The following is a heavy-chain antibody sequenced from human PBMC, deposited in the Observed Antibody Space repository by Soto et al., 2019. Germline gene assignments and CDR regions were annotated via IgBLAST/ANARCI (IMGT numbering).Heavy chain of an antibody. CDR1: GFTFGDYA. Sequence: PGGSLRLSCTASGFTFGDYAMSWFRQAPGKGLEWVGFIRSKAYGGTTEYAASVKGRFTISRDDSKSIAYLQMNSLKTEDTAVYYCTRDYYDSSGYHIPRDAFDIWGQGTMVTVSS. D-gene: IGHD3-22*01. CDR2: IRSKAYGGTT. J-gene: IGHJ3*02. CDR3: TRDYYDSSGYHIPRDAFDI. V-gene: IGHV3-49*03.